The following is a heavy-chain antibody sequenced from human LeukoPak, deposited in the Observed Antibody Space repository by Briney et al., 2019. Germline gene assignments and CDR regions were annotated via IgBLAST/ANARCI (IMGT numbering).Heavy chain of an antibody. J-gene: IGHJ4*02. CDR3: ARLDYGSGSYFDY. CDR2: INTDGSST. V-gene: IGHV3-74*01. D-gene: IGHD3-10*01. CDR1: GFTFSSYW. Sequence: GGSLRLSCAASGFTFSSYWMHWVRQAPGKGLVWVSRINTDGSSTSYADSVKGRFTISRDNAKNTLYLQMNSLRAEDTAVYYCARLDYGSGSYFDYWGQGTLVTVSS.